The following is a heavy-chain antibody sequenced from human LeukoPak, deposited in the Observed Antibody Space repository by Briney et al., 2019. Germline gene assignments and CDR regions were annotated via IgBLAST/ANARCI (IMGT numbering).Heavy chain of an antibody. D-gene: IGHD6-13*01. CDR3: ARSAAAGITRFWASNHPDY. CDR2: ISSSGSTI. V-gene: IGHV3-48*03. Sequence: GGSLRLSCAASGFTFSSYEMNGVRQAPGKGLEWVSYISSSGSTIYYADSVKGRFTISRDNAKNSLYLQMNSLRAEDTAVYYCARSAAAGITRFWASNHPDYWGQGTLVTVSS. J-gene: IGHJ4*02. CDR1: GFTFSSYE.